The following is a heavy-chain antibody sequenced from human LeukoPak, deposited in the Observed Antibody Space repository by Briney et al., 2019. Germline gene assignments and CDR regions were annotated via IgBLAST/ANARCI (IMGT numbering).Heavy chain of an antibody. CDR1: GFTFSSYA. V-gene: IGHV3-23*01. CDR3: AKTTTGYSSGRFPGWPVDY. Sequence: GGSLRLSCAASGFTFSSYAMYWARQAPGKGPEWVSGIFGSGGSTHYADSVKGWFTISRDNSKNTVYLQMNSLRAEDTAVYYCAKTTTGYSSGRFPGWPVDYWGQGTLVTVSS. D-gene: IGHD6-19*01. CDR2: IFGSGGST. J-gene: IGHJ4*02.